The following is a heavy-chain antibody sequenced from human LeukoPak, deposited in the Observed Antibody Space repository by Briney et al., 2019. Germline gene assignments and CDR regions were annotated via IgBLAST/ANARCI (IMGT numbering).Heavy chain of an antibody. V-gene: IGHV4-34*01. CDR2: INHSGST. CDR1: GGSFSGYC. Sequence: PSETLSLTCAVYGGSFSGYCWSWIRQPPGKGLEWIGEINHSGSTNYNPSLKSRVTISVDTSKNQFSLKLSSVTAADTAVYYCARDRIVVVPAARYNWFDPWGQGTLVTVSS. J-gene: IGHJ5*02. CDR3: ARDRIVVVPAARYNWFDP. D-gene: IGHD2-2*01.